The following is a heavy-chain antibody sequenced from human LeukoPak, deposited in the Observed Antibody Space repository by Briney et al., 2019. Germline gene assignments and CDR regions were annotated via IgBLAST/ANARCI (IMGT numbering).Heavy chain of an antibody. V-gene: IGHV4-59*01. CDR2: IYYSGST. Sequence: SETLSLTCTVSGGSISSYYWSWIRQPPGKGLEWIGSIYYSGSTNYIPSLKSRVTISVDTSKNQFSLKLTSVIAADTAVYYCARSDGYVDSWGQGTLVTVSS. CDR3: ARSDGYVDS. J-gene: IGHJ4*02. D-gene: IGHD2-21*01. CDR1: GGSISSYY.